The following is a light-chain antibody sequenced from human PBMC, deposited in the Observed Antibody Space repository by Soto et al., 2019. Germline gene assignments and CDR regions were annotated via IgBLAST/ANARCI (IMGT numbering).Light chain of an antibody. CDR2: GNS. CDR1: SSNIGAGYD. V-gene: IGLV1-40*01. Sequence: QSVLTQPPSVSGAPGQRVTISCTGSSSNIGAGYDVLWYQQLPGTAPKLLIYGNSNRPSGVPDRFSGSKSGTSASLAITGLQAEDEADYYCQSYDSSLSGNYVFGTGTKLTVL. CDR3: QSYDSSLSGNYV. J-gene: IGLJ1*01.